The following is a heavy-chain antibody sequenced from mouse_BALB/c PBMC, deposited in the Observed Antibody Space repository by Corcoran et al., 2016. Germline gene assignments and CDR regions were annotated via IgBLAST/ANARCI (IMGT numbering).Heavy chain of an antibody. D-gene: IGHD2-14*01. V-gene: IGHV1-9*01. Sequence: QVQLQQSGAELMKPGASVKISCKATGYTFSSYWIEWVKQRPGHGLEWIGEILPGSGSTNYNEKFKGKATFTADTSSNKAYMQLSSLTSEDSAVYYCARKEVRRAWFAYWGQGTLVTVSA. CDR3: ARKEVRRAWFAY. J-gene: IGHJ3*01. CDR1: GYTFSSYW. CDR2: ILPGSGST.